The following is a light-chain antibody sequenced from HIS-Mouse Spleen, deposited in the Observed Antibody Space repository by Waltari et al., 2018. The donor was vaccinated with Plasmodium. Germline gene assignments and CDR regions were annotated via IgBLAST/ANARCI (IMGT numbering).Light chain of an antibody. CDR3: QQSYSTWT. CDR2: AAS. V-gene: IGKV1-39*01. J-gene: IGKJ1*01. Sequence: DIQMTQSPSSLSASVGDRVTLTCRASQSISSYLNWYQQKPGKAPKPLIYAASSLQSGGPSRFSGSGSGTDFTLTISSLQPEDFATYYCQQSYSTWTFGQGTKVEIK. CDR1: QSISSY.